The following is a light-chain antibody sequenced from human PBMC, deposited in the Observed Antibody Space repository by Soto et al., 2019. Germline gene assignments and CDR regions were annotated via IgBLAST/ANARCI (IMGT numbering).Light chain of an antibody. V-gene: IGKV1-5*01. CDR2: ATS. Sequence: DIQMTQSPSNMFTSVGDRVTITCRASQSTSSYLAWYQQKPGKAPKRLIYATSSLQSGVPSRFSASGSGTEFTLTISRLQPEDFATYYCLQHNSYPFTLGQGTRLEN. CDR1: QSTSSY. J-gene: IGKJ5*01. CDR3: LQHNSYPFT.